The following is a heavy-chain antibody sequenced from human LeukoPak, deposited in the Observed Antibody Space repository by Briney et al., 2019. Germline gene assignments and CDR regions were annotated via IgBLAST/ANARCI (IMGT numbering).Heavy chain of an antibody. V-gene: IGHV3-23*01. CDR3: ARDPPWFDP. CDR2: ISDNSDTI. CDR1: GFTFGSHA. J-gene: IGHJ5*02. Sequence: GGSLRLSCAASGFTFGSHAMSWVRQAPGKGLEWVSSISDNSDTIFYTDSVKGRFTISRDNSRNTLYLQMDSLRAEDTAIYYCARDPPWFDPWGQGTLVAVSS.